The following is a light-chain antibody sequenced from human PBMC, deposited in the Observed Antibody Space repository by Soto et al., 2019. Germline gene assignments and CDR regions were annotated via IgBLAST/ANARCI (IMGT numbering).Light chain of an antibody. CDR3: WSYAGRRTFEV. V-gene: IGLV2-23*03. J-gene: IGLJ2*01. CDR2: EGN. CDR1: SSDVGSYNL. Sequence: QSALTQPASVSGSPGQSITISCTGSSSDVGSYNLVSWYQQYPGKAPKLMIFEGNKRPSGVSNRFSASKSGNTASLTISGXXXXXEADYYCWSYAGRRTFEVXXGGTKVTVL.